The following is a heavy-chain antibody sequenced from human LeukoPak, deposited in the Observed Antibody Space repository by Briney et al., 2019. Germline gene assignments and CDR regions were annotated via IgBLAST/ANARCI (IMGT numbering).Heavy chain of an antibody. CDR2: INPNSGGT. J-gene: IGHJ3*02. D-gene: IGHD3-10*01. CDR3: ARGRRYYGSGSYIRDAFDI. V-gene: IGHV1-2*02. CDR1: GYTFTGYY. Sequence: ASVKVSCRASGYTFTGYYMHWVRQAPGRGLEWMGWINPNSGGTNYAQKFQGRVTMTRDTSISTAYMELSRLRSDDTAVYYCARGRRYYGSGSYIRDAFDIWGQGTMVTVSS.